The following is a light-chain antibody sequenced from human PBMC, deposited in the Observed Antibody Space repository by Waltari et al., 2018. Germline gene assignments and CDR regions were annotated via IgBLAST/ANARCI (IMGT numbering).Light chain of an antibody. CDR2: QAS. CDR3: QQFNSNSWT. Sequence: DIQLTQSPSFLSASVGDRVTITCLASQGISSYLVWYQQKPGKAPKVLIYQASTLESGVPSRFSGSSSGTQFTLTISSLQPDDFATYYCQQFNSNSWTFGQGTNVEIQ. J-gene: IGKJ1*01. V-gene: IGKV1-9*01. CDR1: QGISSY.